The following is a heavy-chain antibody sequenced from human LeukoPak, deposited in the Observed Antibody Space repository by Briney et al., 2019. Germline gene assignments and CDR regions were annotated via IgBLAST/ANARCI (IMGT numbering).Heavy chain of an antibody. CDR2: IYQSGST. CDR3: ARPGVGAFDI. J-gene: IGHJ3*02. V-gene: IGHV4-4*02. CDR1: GXSISNSNW. Sequence: PSGTLSLTCAVSGXSISNSNWWSWVRQPPGKGLEWIGDIYQSGSTTYNPSLKSRVTISVDKSKNQFSLNLSSVTAADTAVYYCARPGVGAFDIWGQGTMVTVSS. D-gene: IGHD3-3*01.